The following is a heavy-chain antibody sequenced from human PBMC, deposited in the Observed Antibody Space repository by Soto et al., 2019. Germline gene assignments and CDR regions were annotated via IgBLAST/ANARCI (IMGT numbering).Heavy chain of an antibody. CDR2: ISYDGSNK. CDR3: ARDKQQLAPTDDY. D-gene: IGHD6-13*01. Sequence: GGSLRLSCAASGFTFSSYAMHWVRQAPGKGLEWVAVISYDGSNKYYADSVKGRFTISRDNSKNTLYLQMNSLRAEDTAVYYCARDKQQLAPTDDYWGQGTLVTVSS. CDR1: GFTFSSYA. J-gene: IGHJ4*02. V-gene: IGHV3-30-3*01.